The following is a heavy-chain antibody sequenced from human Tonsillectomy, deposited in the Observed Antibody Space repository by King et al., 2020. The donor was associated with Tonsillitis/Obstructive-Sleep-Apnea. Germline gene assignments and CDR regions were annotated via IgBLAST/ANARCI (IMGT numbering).Heavy chain of an antibody. CDR1: GFTFDDYA. V-gene: IGHV3-9*01. D-gene: IGHD6-6*01. CDR2: ISWNSGSI. J-gene: IGHJ6*03. CDR3: AKGASSSTYYYYYYMDV. Sequence: VQLVESGGGLVQPGRSLRLSCAASGFTFDDYAMHWVRPAPGKGLEWGSGISWNSGSIGYADSVKGRFTISRDNAKNSLYLQMNSLRAEDTDLYYCAKGASSSTYYYYYYMDVWGKGTTVTVSS.